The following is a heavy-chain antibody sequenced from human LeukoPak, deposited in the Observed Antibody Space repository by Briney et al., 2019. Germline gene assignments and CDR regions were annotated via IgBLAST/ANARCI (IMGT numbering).Heavy chain of an antibody. CDR2: ISGSGGST. Sequence: TGGSLRLSCAASGFTFSSYAMSWVRQAPGKGLEWVSAISGSGGSTYYAYSVKGRFTISRDNSKNTLYLQMHSLRAEDTAVYYCAKAISNNYFDYWGQGTLVTVSS. D-gene: IGHD3-3*02. CDR3: AKAISNNYFDY. CDR1: GFTFSSYA. V-gene: IGHV3-23*01. J-gene: IGHJ4*02.